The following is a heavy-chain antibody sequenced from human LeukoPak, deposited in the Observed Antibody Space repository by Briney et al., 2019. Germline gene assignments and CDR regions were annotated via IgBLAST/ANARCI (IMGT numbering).Heavy chain of an antibody. CDR3: ARDLGSSYRNWFDP. J-gene: IGHJ5*02. CDR2: ISSSGSTI. V-gene: IGHV3-48*03. CDR1: GFTFSRYE. Sequence: GGSLRLSCAASGFTFSRYEMNWVRQAPGKGLEWVSYISSSGSTIYYADSVKGRFTISRDNAKNSLYLQMNSLRAEDTAVYYCARDLGSSYRNWFDPWGQGTLVTVSS. D-gene: IGHD6-13*01.